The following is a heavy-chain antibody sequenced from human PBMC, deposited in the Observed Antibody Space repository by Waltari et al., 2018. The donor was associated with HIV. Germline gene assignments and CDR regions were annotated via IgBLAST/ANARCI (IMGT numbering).Heavy chain of an antibody. CDR2: VNHSGKT. Sequence: QVQLQQWGTGLLKPSETLSLTCAVYGGSFSGYYWTWIRQAPGKGLEWIGEVNHSGKTNYNPSLKSRVTISVDTSKNQFSLKMNSVTGADTAVYYGAREKSRASEWYGIWYFDAWGQGTLVSVPS. V-gene: IGHV4-34*02. D-gene: IGHD6-19*01. CDR3: AREKSRASEWYGIWYFDA. CDR1: GGSFSGYY. J-gene: IGHJ5*02.